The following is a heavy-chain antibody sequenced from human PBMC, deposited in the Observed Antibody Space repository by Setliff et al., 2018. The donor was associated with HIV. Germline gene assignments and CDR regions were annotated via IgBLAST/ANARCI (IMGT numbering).Heavy chain of an antibody. CDR1: GGSISSYY. Sequence: PSETLSLTCTVSGGSISSYYWSWIRQPPGKGLEWIGNIYSSGSTNYNPSLKSRVTISVDTSNNQFSLRLSSVTAADTAVYYCARDKGYYYMDVWGKGITVTVSS. V-gene: IGHV4-4*09. CDR2: IYSSGST. J-gene: IGHJ6*03. CDR3: ARDKGYYYMDV.